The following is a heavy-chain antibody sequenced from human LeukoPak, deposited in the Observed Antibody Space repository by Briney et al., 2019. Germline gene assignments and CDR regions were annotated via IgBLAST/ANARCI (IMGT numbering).Heavy chain of an antibody. CDR1: GFTFSTYA. CDR3: VKVYVWNEYYFDY. J-gene: IGHJ4*02. Sequence: GGSLRLFCAASGFTFSTYAMNWVRPAPGKGLEWVSTINHNGGNTYYADSVKGRFTISRDNSKNTLYLQMNSLRAEDTAVYYCVKVYVWNEYYFDYWGQGTLVTVSS. V-gene: IGHV3-23*01. CDR2: INHNGGNT. D-gene: IGHD1-1*01.